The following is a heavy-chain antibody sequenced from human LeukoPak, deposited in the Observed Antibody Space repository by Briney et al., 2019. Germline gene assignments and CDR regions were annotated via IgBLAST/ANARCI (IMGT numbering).Heavy chain of an antibody. D-gene: IGHD6-13*01. CDR3: ARGAATGYEDY. CDR1: GFTFSIHN. J-gene: IGHJ4*02. Sequence: GGSLRLSCAASGFTFSIHNMDWVRQAPGKGLEWISYINSGGDATHYADSVKGRFTISRDDAKNSLYLQMNSLRAEDTAVYYCARGAATGYEDYWGQGTLVTVSS. CDR2: INSGGDAT. V-gene: IGHV3-48*04.